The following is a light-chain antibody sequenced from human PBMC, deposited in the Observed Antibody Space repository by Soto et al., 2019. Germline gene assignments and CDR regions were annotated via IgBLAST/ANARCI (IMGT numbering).Light chain of an antibody. J-gene: IGKJ1*01. CDR2: MAS. V-gene: IGKV2-28*01. CDR3: MQSLQNPWT. CDR1: QSLLYSNGFNC. Sequence: DIVMTQSPLSLSVTPGESASISCRSSQSLLYSNGFNCLDWYLQKPGQSPQLLFYMASYRASGVPDRFSGSGSGTDFTLEISRVEAEYVGVYYCMQSLQNPWTFGQGTKVEIK.